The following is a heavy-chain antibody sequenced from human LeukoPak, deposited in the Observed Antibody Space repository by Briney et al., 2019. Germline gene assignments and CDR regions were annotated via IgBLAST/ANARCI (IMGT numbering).Heavy chain of an antibody. CDR3: AREATVQKGDAFDI. CDR1: GGTFSSYA. CDR2: IIPIFGTA. Sequence: ASVKVSCKASGGTFSSYAISWVRQAPGQGLEWMGGIIPIFGTANYAQKFQGRVTITTDESTSTAYMELSSLRSEDTAAYYCAREATVQKGDAFDIWGQGTMVTVSS. V-gene: IGHV1-69*05. D-gene: IGHD4-11*01. J-gene: IGHJ3*02.